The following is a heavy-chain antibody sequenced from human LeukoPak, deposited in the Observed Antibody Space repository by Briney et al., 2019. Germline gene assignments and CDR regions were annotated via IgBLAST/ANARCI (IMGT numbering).Heavy chain of an antibody. D-gene: IGHD4-23*01. V-gene: IGHV4-59*01. Sequence: SETLSLTCTVSGGSISSYYWSWIRQPPGKGLEWIGYIYYSGSTNYNPSLKSRVTISVDTSKNQFSLKLSSVTAADTAVYYCARGLGGFPMNDYRGQGTLVTVSS. J-gene: IGHJ4*02. CDR2: IYYSGST. CDR1: GGSISSYY. CDR3: ARGLGGFPMNDY.